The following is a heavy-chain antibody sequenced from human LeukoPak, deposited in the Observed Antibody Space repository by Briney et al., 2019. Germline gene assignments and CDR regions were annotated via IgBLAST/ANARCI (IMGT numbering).Heavy chain of an antibody. CDR2: INHSGST. J-gene: IGHJ4*02. CDR3: ARPSGDTLTGYYGL. D-gene: IGHD3-9*01. V-gene: IGHV4-34*01. Sequence: SETLSLTCAVYGGSFSGYYWSWIRQPPGKGLEWIGEINHSGSTNYNPSLKSRVTISVDTSKNQFSLKLRSVTAADTAVYYCARPSGDTLTGYYGLWGQGTLVTVSS. CDR1: GGSFSGYY.